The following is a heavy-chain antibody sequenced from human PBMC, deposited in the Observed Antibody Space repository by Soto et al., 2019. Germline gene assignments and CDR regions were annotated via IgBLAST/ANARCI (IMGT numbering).Heavy chain of an antibody. CDR2: IIPIFGTA. V-gene: IGHV1-69*05. CDR3: ARGNHRWLQLWYFDL. Sequence: QVQLVQSGAEVKKPGSSVTVSCKASGGTFSSYTISWVRQAPGQGLEWMGGIIPIFGTANYAQKFQGRVTXTXXXAXXTAYMGLSSLRSEATAVYYCARGNHRWLQLWYFDLWGRGTLVTVSS. J-gene: IGHJ2*01. D-gene: IGHD5-12*01. CDR1: GGTFSSYT.